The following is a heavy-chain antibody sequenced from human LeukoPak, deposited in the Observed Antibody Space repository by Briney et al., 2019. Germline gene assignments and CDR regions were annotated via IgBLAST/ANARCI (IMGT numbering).Heavy chain of an antibody. Sequence: GRSLRLSCAASGFTFDDYAMHWVRQAPGKGLEWVSGISWNSGSIGYADSVKGRFTISRDNAKNSLYLQMNSLRAEDTAVYYCARDHYSRQNYFDYWGQGTLVTVSS. D-gene: IGHD4-11*01. V-gene: IGHV3-9*01. CDR2: ISWNSGSI. J-gene: IGHJ4*02. CDR3: ARDHYSRQNYFDY. CDR1: GFTFDDYA.